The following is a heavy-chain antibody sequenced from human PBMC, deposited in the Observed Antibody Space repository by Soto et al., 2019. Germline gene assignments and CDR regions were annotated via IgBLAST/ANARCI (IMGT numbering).Heavy chain of an antibody. J-gene: IGHJ4*02. CDR3: ARFSHSNSSGQGRGVFDY. V-gene: IGHV3-7*01. CDR1: GFTFSGYW. CDR2: IKQDGSEK. D-gene: IGHD6-19*01. Sequence: EVQLVESGGGLVQPGGSLRLSCAASGFTFSGYWMSWVRQAPSKGLEWVANIKQDGSEKYYVDSVKGKCSISRDKAKNSLSLYMHSQSAEAKAVSYCARFSHSNSSGQGRGVFDYWGQGTLVTVSS.